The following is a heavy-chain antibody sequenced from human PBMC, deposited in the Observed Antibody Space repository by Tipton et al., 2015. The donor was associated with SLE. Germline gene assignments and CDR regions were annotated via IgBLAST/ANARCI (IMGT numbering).Heavy chain of an antibody. CDR3: ARSRYSSSSYYYYYMDV. V-gene: IGHV4-34*01. D-gene: IGHD6-6*01. J-gene: IGHJ6*03. Sequence: TLSLTCALYGGSFSGYYWNWIRQPPGKGLEWIGEINHSGSTNYNPSLKSRVTISVDTSKNQFSLKLSSVTAADTAVYYCARSRYSSSSYYYYYMDVWDKGTTVTVSS. CDR1: GGSFSGYY. CDR2: INHSGST.